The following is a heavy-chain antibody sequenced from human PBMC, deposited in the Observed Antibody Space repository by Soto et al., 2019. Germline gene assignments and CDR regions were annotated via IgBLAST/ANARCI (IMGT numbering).Heavy chain of an antibody. CDR2: ISGSGGST. V-gene: IGHV3-23*01. CDR3: XXXTIFGVVDGSGYYMDV. CDR1: GFTFSSYA. D-gene: IGHD3-3*01. Sequence: GGSLRLSCAASGFTFSSYAMSWVRQAPGKGLEWVSAISGSGGSTYYADSVKGRFTISRDNSKNTLYLXMNXLXXXDXXXYXXXXXTIFGVVDGSGYYMDVWGKGTTVTV. J-gene: IGHJ6*03.